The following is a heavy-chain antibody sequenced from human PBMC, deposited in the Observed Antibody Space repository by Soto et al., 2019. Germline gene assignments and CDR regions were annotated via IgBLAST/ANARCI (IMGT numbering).Heavy chain of an antibody. D-gene: IGHD4-4*01. Sequence: QVQLVESGGGVVQPGRSLRLSCAASGFTFSSYGMHWVRQAPGKGLEWVAGISYDGSNKYYADSVQGRFTISRDNSKNTLYLQMNSLRAEDTAVYYCAKEDYSNYGAADYWGQGTLVTVSS. V-gene: IGHV3-30*18. CDR3: AKEDYSNYGAADY. CDR2: ISYDGSNK. J-gene: IGHJ4*02. CDR1: GFTFSSYG.